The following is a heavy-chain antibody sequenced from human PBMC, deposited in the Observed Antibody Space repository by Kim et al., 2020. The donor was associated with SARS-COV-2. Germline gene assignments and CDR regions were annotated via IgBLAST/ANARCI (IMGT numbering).Heavy chain of an antibody. Sequence: GGSLRLSCAASGFTFSSYAMSWVRQAPGKGLEWVSAISGSGDNTYYADSVKGRFTISRDNSKNTLYLQMNSLRAEDTAVYYCAKYPPRLTGPTNYFAYWGQGTLVTVSS. J-gene: IGHJ4*02. CDR3: AKYPPRLTGPTNYFAY. D-gene: IGHD1-26*01. CDR1: GFTFSSYA. V-gene: IGHV3-23*01. CDR2: ISGSGDNT.